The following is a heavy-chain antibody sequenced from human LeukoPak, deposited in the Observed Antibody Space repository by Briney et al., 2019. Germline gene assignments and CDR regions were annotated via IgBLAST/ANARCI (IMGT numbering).Heavy chain of an antibody. CDR3: AGGGYDHAFDI. CDR2: IGNDGSDT. D-gene: IGHD2-15*01. Sequence: PGGSLRLSCAASRFTFSSYWFHWVRQAPGKGLVWVSRIGNDGSDTIYADSVKGRFTISRDNAKSTLYLQMNSLKAEDTAVYYCAGGGYDHAFDIWGQGTMVTVSS. CDR1: RFTFSSYW. V-gene: IGHV3-74*01. J-gene: IGHJ3*02.